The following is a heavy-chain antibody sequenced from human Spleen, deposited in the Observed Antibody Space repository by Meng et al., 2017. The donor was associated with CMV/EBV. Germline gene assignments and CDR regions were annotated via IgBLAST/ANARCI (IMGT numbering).Heavy chain of an antibody. J-gene: IGHJ4*02. D-gene: IGHD6-19*01. V-gene: IGHV3-23*01. Sequence: GESLKISCEASGFTFHTYAMSWVRQTPGKGLEWVSSISPNDGSTYYADSVKGRFTISRDNSKNTLYLQMNSLRVDDTAVYYCAATYSSGWTATFEYWGQGALVTVSS. CDR1: GFTFHTYA. CDR2: ISPNDGST. CDR3: AATYSSGWTATFEY.